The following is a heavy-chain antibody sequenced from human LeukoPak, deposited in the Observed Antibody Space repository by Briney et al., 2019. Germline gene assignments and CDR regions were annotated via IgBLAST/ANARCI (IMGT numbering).Heavy chain of an antibody. CDR2: ISGSGGST. D-gene: IGHD6-19*01. CDR3: AKDPVRSLSSFDY. CDR1: GFTFSSYG. V-gene: IGHV3-23*01. J-gene: IGHJ4*02. Sequence: AGGSLRLSCAASGFTFSSYGMSCVRQAPGKGLEWVSAISGSGGSTYYADSVKGRFTISRDNSKNTLYLQMNSLRAEDTAVYYCAKDPVRSLSSFDYWGQGTLVTVSS.